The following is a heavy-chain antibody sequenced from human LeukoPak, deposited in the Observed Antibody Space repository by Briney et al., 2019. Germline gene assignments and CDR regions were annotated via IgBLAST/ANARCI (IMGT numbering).Heavy chain of an antibody. CDR1: AFTFNTYG. V-gene: IGHV3-33*06. CDR3: TKGVGRTSGRNPDY. D-gene: IGHD2-8*02. J-gene: IGHJ4*02. Sequence: GGSLRLSCAASAFTFNTYGMHWVRQAPGRGLEWVAVIWYDGSDKYYAESVKGRFTISRDNSKNTLSLQMNSLRVEDTAMYYCTKGVGRTSGRNPDYWGQGTLVTVSS. CDR2: IWYDGSDK.